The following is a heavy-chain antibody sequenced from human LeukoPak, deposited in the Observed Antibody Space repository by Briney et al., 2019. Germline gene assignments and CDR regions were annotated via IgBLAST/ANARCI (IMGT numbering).Heavy chain of an antibody. D-gene: IGHD3-10*01. V-gene: IGHV3-7*03. CDR3: AKDEGYYYGSGSYPIH. CDR1: GFTFSSYW. J-gene: IGHJ4*02. Sequence: GGSLRLSCAASGFTFSSYWMSWVRQAPGKGLEWVANIKQDGSEKYYVDSVKGRFTISRDNAKNSLYLQMNSLRAEDTAVYYCAKDEGYYYGSGSYPIHWGQGTLVTVSS. CDR2: IKQDGSEK.